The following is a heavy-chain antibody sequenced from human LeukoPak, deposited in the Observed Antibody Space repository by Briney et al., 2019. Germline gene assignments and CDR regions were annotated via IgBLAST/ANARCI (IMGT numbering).Heavy chain of an antibody. D-gene: IGHD2-15*01. CDR2: IYYSGST. CDR1: GGSVSSGSYY. J-gene: IGHJ3*02. V-gene: IGHV4-61*01. Sequence: SETLSLTCTVSGGSVSSGSYYWRWIRQPPGKGLEWIGYIYYSGSTNYNPSLKSRVTISVDTSKNQFSLKLSSVTAADTAVYYCARDNDSGGLHALDIWGQGTMVTVSS. CDR3: ARDNDSGGLHALDI.